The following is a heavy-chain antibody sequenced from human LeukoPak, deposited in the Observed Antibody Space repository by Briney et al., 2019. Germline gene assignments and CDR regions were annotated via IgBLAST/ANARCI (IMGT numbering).Heavy chain of an antibody. CDR2: MNPDRGAT. D-gene: IGHD2-15*01. J-gene: IGHJ5*02. CDR3: ARTSRGVGFLVDL. Sequence: ASMKVSCKASGYSFTSFDLNWMRHASEQRLEWLGWMNPDRGATGYAQNFQGRNSMTSDTSTSTAYMELSSLRSDKTAVYYCARTSRGVGFLVDLWAQGPLVTVSS. V-gene: IGHV1-8*01. CDR1: GYSFTSFD.